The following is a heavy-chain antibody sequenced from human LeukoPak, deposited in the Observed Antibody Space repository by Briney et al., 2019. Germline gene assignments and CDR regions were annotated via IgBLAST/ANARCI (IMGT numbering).Heavy chain of an antibody. CDR3: ARLGELSFEGDY. CDR2: IYYSGST. V-gene: IGHV4-59*01. Sequence: NPSETLSLTCTVSGXSISSYYWSWIRQPPGKGLEWIGYIYYSGSTNYNPSLKSRVTISVDTSKSQFSLKLSSVTAADTAVYYCARLGELSFEGDYWGQGTLVTVSS. D-gene: IGHD3-16*01. J-gene: IGHJ4*02. CDR1: GXSISSYY.